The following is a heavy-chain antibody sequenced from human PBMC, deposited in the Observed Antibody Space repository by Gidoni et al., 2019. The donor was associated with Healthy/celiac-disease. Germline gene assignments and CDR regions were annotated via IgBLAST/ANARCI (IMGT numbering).Heavy chain of an antibody. CDR2: ISYDGSNK. J-gene: IGHJ5*02. V-gene: IGHV3-30*18. CDR3: AKEGYCSGGSCYGFWRKYNWFDP. Sequence: QVQLVESGGGVVQPGRSLRLSCAAHGFTFSSYGMHWVRQAPGKGLEWVAVISYDGSNKYYADSVKGRFTISRDNSKNTLYLQMNSLRAEDTAVYYCAKEGYCSGGSCYGFWRKYNWFDPWGQGTLVTVSS. D-gene: IGHD2-15*01. CDR1: GFTFSSYG.